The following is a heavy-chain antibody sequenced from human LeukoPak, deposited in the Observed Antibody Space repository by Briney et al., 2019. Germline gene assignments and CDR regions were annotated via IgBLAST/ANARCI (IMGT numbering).Heavy chain of an antibody. D-gene: IGHD2-2*01. CDR1: GGSISSSSYF. J-gene: IGHJ4*02. V-gene: IGHV4-39*07. CDR3: ARVVPAANRYYFDY. Sequence: SETLSLTCTVSGGSISSSSYFWGWIRQPPGKGLEWIGSIYDTGSTYYNPSLRSRVTISIDTSKNQFSLKQTSVTAADTAVYYCARVVPAANRYYFDYWGQGTPVTVSS. CDR2: IYDTGST.